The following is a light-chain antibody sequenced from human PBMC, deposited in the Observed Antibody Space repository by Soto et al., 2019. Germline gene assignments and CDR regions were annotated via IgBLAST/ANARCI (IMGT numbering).Light chain of an antibody. Sequence: DIQMTQSPSTLSASVGDRVTITCRASQSISSWLAWYQQKPGKAPKLLIYDASSLANGVPSRFSGSGSGTEFTLIISSLQPEDFATYYCQQANSFPFTFGPGTKVDIK. CDR2: DAS. V-gene: IGKV1-5*01. J-gene: IGKJ3*01. CDR3: QQANSFPFT. CDR1: QSISSW.